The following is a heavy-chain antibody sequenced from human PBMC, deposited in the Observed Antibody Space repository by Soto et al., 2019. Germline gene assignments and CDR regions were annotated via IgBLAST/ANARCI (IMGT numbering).Heavy chain of an antibody. Sequence: GASVKVSCKASGYTFTSYYMHWVRQAPGQGLEWMGWINPNSGGTNYAQKFQGWVTMTRDTSISTAYMELSRLRSDDTAVYYCARAAEPEYDHKRTPTYYYYGMDVWGQGTTVTVSS. CDR2: INPNSGGT. D-gene: IGHD3-16*01. V-gene: IGHV1-2*04. CDR3: ARAAEPEYDHKRTPTYYYYGMDV. J-gene: IGHJ6*02. CDR1: GYTFTSYY.